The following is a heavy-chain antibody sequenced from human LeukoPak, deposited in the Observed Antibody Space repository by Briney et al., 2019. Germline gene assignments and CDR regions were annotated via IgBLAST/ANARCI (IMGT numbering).Heavy chain of an antibody. CDR1: GYTFTSYY. Sequence: GASVKVSCKASGYTFTSYYMHWVRQATGQGLEWMGWMNPNSGNTGYAQKFQGRVTMTRNTSISTAYMELSSLRSEDTAVYYCATAMLSITRLGGDYWGQGTLVTVSS. D-gene: IGHD5-12*01. CDR3: ATAMLSITRLGGDY. J-gene: IGHJ4*02. V-gene: IGHV1-8*02. CDR2: MNPNSGNT.